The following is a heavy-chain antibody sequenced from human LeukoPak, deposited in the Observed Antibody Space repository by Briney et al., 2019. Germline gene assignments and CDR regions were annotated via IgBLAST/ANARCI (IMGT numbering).Heavy chain of an antibody. J-gene: IGHJ4*02. CDR3: ARRKDYYESSGFDY. CDR1: GGSFSGYY. D-gene: IGHD3-22*01. CDR2: IYYSGST. Sequence: SETLSLTCAVYGGSFSGYYWSWIRQPPGKGLEWIGNIYYSGSTNYNPSLKSRVTISADTSKNQFSLKLSSVTAADTAVYYCARRKDYYESSGFDYWGQGTLVTVSS. V-gene: IGHV4-59*08.